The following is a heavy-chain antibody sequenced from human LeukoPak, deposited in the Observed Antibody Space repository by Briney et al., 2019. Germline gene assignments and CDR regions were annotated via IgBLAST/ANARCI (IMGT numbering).Heavy chain of an antibody. D-gene: IGHD3-3*01. CDR3: AGGYDFWSGYYYPPFDY. V-gene: IGHV4-31*03. CDR2: IYYSGST. Sequence: SQTLSLTCTVSGGSISSGGYYWSWIRQHPGKGLEWIGYIYYSGSTYYNPSLKSRVTISVDTSKNQFSLKLSFVTAADTAVYYCAGGYDFWSGYYYPPFDYWGQGTLVTVSS. J-gene: IGHJ4*02. CDR1: GGSISSGGYY.